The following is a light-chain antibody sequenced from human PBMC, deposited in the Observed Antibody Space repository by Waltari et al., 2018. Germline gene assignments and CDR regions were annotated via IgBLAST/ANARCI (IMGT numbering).Light chain of an antibody. V-gene: IGLV2-14*03. CDR2: DVT. CDR3: ASFISGSTSSVL. Sequence: QSALTQPASVSGSPGQSITISCTGTSSDIGAFNYVSWYQQHPDKAPKVLIYDVTNRPSGVSYRFSGSKSGNTASLTISGLQAEDEAYYHCASFISGSTSSVLFGGGTKLTVL. J-gene: IGLJ3*02. CDR1: SSDIGAFNY.